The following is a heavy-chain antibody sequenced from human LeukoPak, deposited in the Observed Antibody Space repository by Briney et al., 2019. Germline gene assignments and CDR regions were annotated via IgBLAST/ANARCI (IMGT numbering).Heavy chain of an antibody. V-gene: IGHV3-23*01. CDR2: ISGSGGST. Sequence: PGGSLRLSCAASGFTFSSYAMSWVRQAPGKGLEWVSAISGSGGSTYYADSVKGRFTISRDNSKNTLYLQMNSLRAEDTAVYYCAKAHRTTYDFWSGYYPDYWGQGTLVTVSS. J-gene: IGHJ4*02. D-gene: IGHD3-3*01. CDR1: GFTFSSYA. CDR3: AKAHRTTYDFWSGYYPDY.